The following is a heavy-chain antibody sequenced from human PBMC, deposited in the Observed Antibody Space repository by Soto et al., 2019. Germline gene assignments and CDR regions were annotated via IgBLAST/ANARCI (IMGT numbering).Heavy chain of an antibody. Sequence: EVQLVESGGGLVQPGGSLRLSCAASGSTFSDYWMHWVRQAPGKGLVWVSQIKGDGSNIKYADSVKGRFTISRDNAKNTLYLQMNSLRAEDTAVYYCARDNSGPIMFEYWGQGNLVTVSS. J-gene: IGHJ4*02. V-gene: IGHV3-74*03. CDR1: GSTFSDYW. CDR2: IKGDGSNI. CDR3: ARDNSGPIMFEY. D-gene: IGHD6-19*01.